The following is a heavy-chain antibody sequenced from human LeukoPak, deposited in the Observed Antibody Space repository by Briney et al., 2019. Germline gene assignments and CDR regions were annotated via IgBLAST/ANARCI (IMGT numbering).Heavy chain of an antibody. CDR3: VRDSDSNLNWFDP. Sequence: GRSLRLSCAASGFTFSSYGMHWVRQAPGKGLEWVAVISYDGSNKYYADSVKGRFTISRDNSKNTLYLQMNSLRAEDTAVYYCVRDSDSNLNWFDPWGQGTLVTVSS. CDR2: ISYDGSNK. J-gene: IGHJ5*02. V-gene: IGHV3-30*03. CDR1: GFTFSSYG. D-gene: IGHD4-11*01.